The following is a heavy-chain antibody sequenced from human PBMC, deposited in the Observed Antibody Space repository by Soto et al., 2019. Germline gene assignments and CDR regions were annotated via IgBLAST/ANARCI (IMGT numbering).Heavy chain of an antibody. CDR1: GGTFSSYA. CDR2: IIPIFGTA. V-gene: IGHV1-69*01. Sequence: QVQLVQSGAEVKKPGSSVKVSCKASGGTFSSYAISWVRRAPGQGLEWMGGIIPIFGTANYAQKFQGRVTITADESTSTAYMELSSLRSEDTAVYYCARGASRPDSSGYHWFDPWGQGTLVTVSS. J-gene: IGHJ5*02. D-gene: IGHD3-22*01. CDR3: ARGASRPDSSGYHWFDP.